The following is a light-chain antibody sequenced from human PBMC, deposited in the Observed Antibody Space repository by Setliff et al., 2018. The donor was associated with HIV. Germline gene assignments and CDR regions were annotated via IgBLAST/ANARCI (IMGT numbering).Light chain of an antibody. CDR2: DVT. CDR3: SSYTTSTFVV. CDR1: SSDVGGYNY. Sequence: QSALAQPASVSGSPGQSITISCTGSSSDVGGYNYVSWYQQHPGNAPKLIIYDVTKRPSGVSNRFSGSKSGNTASLTISGLQAEDEADYYCSSYTTSTFVVFGGGTKVTV. V-gene: IGLV2-14*01. J-gene: IGLJ2*01.